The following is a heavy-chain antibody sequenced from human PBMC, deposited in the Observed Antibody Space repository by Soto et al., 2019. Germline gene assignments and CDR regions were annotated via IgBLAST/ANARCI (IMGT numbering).Heavy chain of an antibody. D-gene: IGHD2-2*01. Sequence: QVQLQESGPGLVKPSQTLSLTCTVSGGSISSGDYYWSWIRQPPGKGLEWIGYIYYSGSTYYNPSLKRRVTISVDTSKNQFSLKLSSVTAADTAVYYCARVGDDVVVPAASMDVWGQGTTVTVSS. CDR2: IYYSGST. CDR1: GGSISSGDYY. CDR3: ARVGDDVVVPAASMDV. J-gene: IGHJ6*02. V-gene: IGHV4-30-4*01.